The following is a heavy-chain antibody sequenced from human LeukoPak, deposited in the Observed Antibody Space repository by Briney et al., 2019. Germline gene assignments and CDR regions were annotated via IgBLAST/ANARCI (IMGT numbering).Heavy chain of an antibody. J-gene: IGHJ3*01. Sequence: GGSLRLSCAASGFTLNGYWMHWVRQAPGKGLVWVSRINSDGSSTDYADSVKGRFTISRDNARNTLLVQMNSLRAEVTAVYYCASVVGGYYPPVEAFDLWGQGTLVTVSS. CDR3: ASVVGGYYPPVEAFDL. CDR2: INSDGSST. V-gene: IGHV3-74*01. CDR1: GFTLNGYW. D-gene: IGHD3-3*01.